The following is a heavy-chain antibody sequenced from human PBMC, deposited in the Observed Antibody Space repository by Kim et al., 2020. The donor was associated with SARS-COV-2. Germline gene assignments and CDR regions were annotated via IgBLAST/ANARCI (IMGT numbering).Heavy chain of an antibody. CDR1: GFIFNNYR. J-gene: IGHJ6*02. CDR2: ISSRGDVI. V-gene: IGHV3-21*01. Sequence: GGSLRLSCPASGFIFNNYRMNWVRQAPGKGLEWVSSISSRGDVIYYTDSVKGRFTISRDDPKNSLYLHMNSLRAEDTAVYYCARDDTSYGMDVWGQGTT. D-gene: IGHD2-2*02. CDR3: ARDDTSYGMDV.